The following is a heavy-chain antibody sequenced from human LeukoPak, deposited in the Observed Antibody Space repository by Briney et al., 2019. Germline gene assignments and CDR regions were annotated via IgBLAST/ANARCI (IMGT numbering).Heavy chain of an antibody. D-gene: IGHD7-27*01. CDR3: ARTLGYFDY. CDR2: TSSSGSAI. CDR1: GFTFNTYT. V-gene: IGHV3-48*01. Sequence: GGSLRLSCTASGFTFNTYTMNWVRQAPGKGLEWVSSTSSSGSAIYYADSVKGRFTISRDNAKNSLYLQMNSLRAEDTAVYYCARTLGYFDYWGQGTLVTVSS. J-gene: IGHJ4*02.